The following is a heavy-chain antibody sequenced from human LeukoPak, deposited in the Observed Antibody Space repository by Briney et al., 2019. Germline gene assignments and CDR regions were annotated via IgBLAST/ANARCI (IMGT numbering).Heavy chain of an antibody. CDR2: INPKSGGT. V-gene: IGHV1-2*02. CDR3: ARNLWFGESSDAFDM. Sequence: ASVKVSCKASGYSFTGHYMHWVRQAPGQGLEWMGWINPKSGGTNYAQKFQGRVTMTRDTSISTAYMDMSSLRSDDTAVYYCARNLWFGESSDAFDMWGQGTMITVSS. J-gene: IGHJ3*02. D-gene: IGHD3-10*01. CDR1: GYSFTGHY.